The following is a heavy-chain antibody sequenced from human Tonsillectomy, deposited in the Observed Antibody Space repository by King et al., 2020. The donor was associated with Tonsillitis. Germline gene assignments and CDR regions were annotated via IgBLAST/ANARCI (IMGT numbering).Heavy chain of an antibody. CDR2: IDPSDSYT. V-gene: IGHV5-10-1*03. J-gene: IGHJ5*02. CDR1: GYSFTSYW. D-gene: IGHD6-19*01. CDR3: ARHIASVAGYNWFDP. Sequence: VQLVESGAEVKKPGESLRISCKGSGYSFTSYWISWVRQMPGKGLEWMGRIDPSDSYTNYSPSFQGHVTISADKSISTAYLQWSSLKASDTAMYYCARHIASVAGYNWFDPWGQGTLVTVSS.